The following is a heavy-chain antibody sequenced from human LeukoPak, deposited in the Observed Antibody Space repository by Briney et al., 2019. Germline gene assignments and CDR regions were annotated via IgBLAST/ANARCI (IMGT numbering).Heavy chain of an antibody. CDR3: ASRGLYYDSSGYYYYYYGMDV. CDR2: IIPIFGTA. V-gene: IGHV1-69*13. D-gene: IGHD3-22*01. Sequence: SVKVSCKASGYTFTSYGISWVRQAPGQGLEWMGGIIPIFGTANYAQKFQGRVTITADESTSTAYMELSSLRSEDTAVYYCASRGLYYDSSGYYYYYYGMDVWGQGTTVTVSS. CDR1: GYTFTSYG. J-gene: IGHJ6*02.